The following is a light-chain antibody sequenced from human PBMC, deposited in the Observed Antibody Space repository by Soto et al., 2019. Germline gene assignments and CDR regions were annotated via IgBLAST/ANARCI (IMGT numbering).Light chain of an antibody. CDR1: QGISGW. Sequence: DIQMTQSPSSVSAFVGDRVTINCRASQGISGWLAWYQQKPGKAPKLLIFAASNLQSGVPSRFSGSGSGTDFTLTISSLQPEDFATYYCQQANSFPFTFGPGTKVDIK. CDR2: AAS. V-gene: IGKV1-12*01. CDR3: QQANSFPFT. J-gene: IGKJ3*01.